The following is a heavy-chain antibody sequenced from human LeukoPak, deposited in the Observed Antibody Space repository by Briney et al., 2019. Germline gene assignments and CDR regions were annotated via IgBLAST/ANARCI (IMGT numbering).Heavy chain of an antibody. J-gene: IGHJ4*02. CDR2: INHSGST. CDR3: AREGVVGAYGHFDY. V-gene: IGHV4-34*01. D-gene: IGHD2-15*01. CDR1: GGPFSGYY. Sequence: SETLSPTCAVYGGPFSGYYWSWIRQPPGKGLEWIGEINHSGSTNYNPSLKSRVTISVDTSKNQFSLKLGSVAAADTAVYYCAREGVVGAYGHFDYWGQGTLVTVSS.